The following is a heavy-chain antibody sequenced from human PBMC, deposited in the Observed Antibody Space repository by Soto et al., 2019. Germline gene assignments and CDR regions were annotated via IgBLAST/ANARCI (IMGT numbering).Heavy chain of an antibody. CDR3: AREAPFGLRAFDI. V-gene: IGHV4-34*01. CDR1: GGSFSGYY. CDR2: INHSGST. D-gene: IGHD3-10*01. J-gene: IGHJ3*02. Sequence: SETLSLTCAVYGGSFSGYYWSWIRQPPGKGLEWIGEINHSGSTNHNPSLKSRVTISVDTSKNQFSLKLSSVTAADTAVCYCAREAPFGLRAFDIWGQGTMVTVSS.